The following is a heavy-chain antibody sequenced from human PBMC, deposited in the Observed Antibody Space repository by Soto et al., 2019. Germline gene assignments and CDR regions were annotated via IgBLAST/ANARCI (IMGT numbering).Heavy chain of an antibody. J-gene: IGHJ4*02. D-gene: IGHD6-13*01. CDR2: IKSRAEGGAT. CDR1: GFTFSHAW. V-gene: IGHV3-15*01. CDR3: ATVRTAEAGDFNY. Sequence: EVQLVESGGGLVQRGESLKVSCEASGFTFSHAWMTWVRQAPGKGLEWVGRIKSRAEGGATDFAAFVKGRFTISRDDSKNTVYLQMNSLQTEDTAVYHCATVRTAEAGDFNYWGQGTLVTVSS.